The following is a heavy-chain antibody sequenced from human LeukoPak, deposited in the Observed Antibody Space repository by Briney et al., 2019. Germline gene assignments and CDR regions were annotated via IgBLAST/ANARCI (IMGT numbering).Heavy chain of an antibody. CDR2: IYYSGST. Sequence: SETLSLTCTVSGGSIRSYYWSWIRQPPGKGLEWIGYIYYSGSTNYNPSLKSRVTISVDTSKNQFSLKLSSVTAADTAVYYCARVRPYYYYMDVWGKGTTVTISS. V-gene: IGHV4-59*01. D-gene: IGHD6-6*01. J-gene: IGHJ6*03. CDR3: ARVRPYYYYMDV. CDR1: GGSIRSYY.